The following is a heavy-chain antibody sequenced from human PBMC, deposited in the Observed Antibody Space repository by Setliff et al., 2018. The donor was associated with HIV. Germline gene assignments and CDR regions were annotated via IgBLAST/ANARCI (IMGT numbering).Heavy chain of an antibody. CDR1: GDSINSDRW. D-gene: IGHD2-21*02. J-gene: IGHJ3*02. Sequence: PSETLSLTCAVSGDSINSDRWWSWVRQTPGEGLEWIGSIYHSGTTYYNPSLASRATLSLDTSKNQFSLRLSSVGAADTAIYYCARVRGVDPLLVTASDAFSIWGQGTMVTVSS. CDR3: ARVRGVDPLLVTASDAFSI. V-gene: IGHV4-4*02. CDR2: IYHSGTT.